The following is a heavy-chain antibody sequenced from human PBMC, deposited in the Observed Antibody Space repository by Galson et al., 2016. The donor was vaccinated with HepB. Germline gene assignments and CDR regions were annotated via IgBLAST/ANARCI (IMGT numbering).Heavy chain of an antibody. V-gene: IGHV4-4*02. CDR2: IYHSGST. D-gene: IGHD5-12*01. CDR3: ARDLDSDSESGV. J-gene: IGHJ4*02. CDR1: GASISSSNW. Sequence: SETLSLTCAVSGASISSSNWWSWVRQPPGKGLQWIGEIYHSGSTNYNPSLKSRVTISVDKSKNQFSLKLSSVTATDTAVYYCARDLDSDSESGVWGQGTLVTVSS.